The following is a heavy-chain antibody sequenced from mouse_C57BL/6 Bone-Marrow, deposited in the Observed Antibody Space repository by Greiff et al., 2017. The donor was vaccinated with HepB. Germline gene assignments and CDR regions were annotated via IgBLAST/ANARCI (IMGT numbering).Heavy chain of an antibody. CDR3: ARGATDFFDY. Sequence: VKLMESGAELVKPGASVKISCKASGYAFSSYWMNWVKQRPGKGLEWIGQIYPGDGDTNYNGKFKGKATLTADKSSSTAYMQLSSLTSEDSAVYFCARGATDFFDYWGQGTTLTVSS. D-gene: IGHD3-1*01. CDR2: IYPGDGDT. CDR1: GYAFSSYW. V-gene: IGHV1-80*01. J-gene: IGHJ2*01.